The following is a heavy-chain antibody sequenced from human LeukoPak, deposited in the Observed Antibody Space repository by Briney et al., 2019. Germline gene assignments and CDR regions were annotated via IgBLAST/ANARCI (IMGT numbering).Heavy chain of an antibody. D-gene: IGHD4-23*01. CDR3: TRHHDYGDKIDY. J-gene: IGHJ4*02. CDR2: IHYSGST. CDR1: GGSSASHY. Sequence: KASETLSLTCTVSGGSSASHYWAWIRQPPGKGLEWIGSIHYSGSTYYSPSLKSRLTISGDTSKSQFSLKLTFVTAADTAVYYCTRHHDYGDKIDYWGQGTLVTVSS. V-gene: IGHV4-39*01.